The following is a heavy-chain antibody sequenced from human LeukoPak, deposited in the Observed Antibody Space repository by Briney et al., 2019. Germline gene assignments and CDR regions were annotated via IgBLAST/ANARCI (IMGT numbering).Heavy chain of an antibody. Sequence: ASVKVSCKASGFTFTGYFMHWVRQAPGQGLEWMGWINPNSGGTNYAQKFQGRVTMTRDTSISTAYMELSRLRSDETAVYYCARDPRSMITFGGLIALPFDYWGQGTLVTVSS. CDR2: INPNSGGT. CDR1: GFTFTGYF. D-gene: IGHD3-16*02. CDR3: ARDPRSMITFGGLIALPFDY. V-gene: IGHV1-2*02. J-gene: IGHJ4*02.